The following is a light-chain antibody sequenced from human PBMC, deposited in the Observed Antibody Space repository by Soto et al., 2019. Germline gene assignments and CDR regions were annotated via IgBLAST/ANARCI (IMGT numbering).Light chain of an antibody. CDR3: QQRSNWPIT. CDR1: QSVSNNY. Sequence: ILLTQSPGTPSLSPGERATLSYRASQSVSNNYLAWYQQKPGQAPRLLIYGASTRATGIPDRFSGSGSGTDFTLTISRLEPEDFAVYYCQQRSNWPITFGQGTRLDIK. CDR2: GAS. V-gene: IGKV3D-20*02. J-gene: IGKJ5*01.